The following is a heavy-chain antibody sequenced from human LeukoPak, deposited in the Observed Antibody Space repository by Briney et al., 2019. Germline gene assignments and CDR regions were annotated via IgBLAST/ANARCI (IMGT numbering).Heavy chain of an antibody. D-gene: IGHD4-17*01. CDR2: FDPEDGET. Sequence: ASVKVSCQVSGYTLPELSMHWVRQPPGKGLEWMEGFDPEDGETIYAQKFQGRVTMPEDTSTDTAYMELSSLRSEDTAVYYCATDQPRRYGDYASRWGQGTLVTVSS. J-gene: IGHJ4*02. CDR1: GYTLPELS. CDR3: ATDQPRRYGDYASR. V-gene: IGHV1-24*01.